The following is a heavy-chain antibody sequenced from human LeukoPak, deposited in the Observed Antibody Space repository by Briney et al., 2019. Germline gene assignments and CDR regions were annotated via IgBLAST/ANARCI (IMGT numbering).Heavy chain of an antibody. CDR1: GGSISSYY. D-gene: IGHD2-2*01. Sequence: PSETLSLACTVSGGSISSYYWSWIRQPPGKGLEWIGYIYSSGSTNYNPSLKSRATISVDTSKNQFSLRLTSVTAADTVVYYCARGGAAAMSYYYYMDVWGKGTTVTVSS. J-gene: IGHJ6*03. CDR3: ARGGAAAMSYYYYMDV. CDR2: IYSSGST. V-gene: IGHV4-59*12.